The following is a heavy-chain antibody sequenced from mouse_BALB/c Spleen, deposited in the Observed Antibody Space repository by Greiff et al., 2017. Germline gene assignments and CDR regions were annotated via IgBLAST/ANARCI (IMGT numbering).Heavy chain of an antibody. Sequence: QVQLQQSGAELMKPGASVKISCKATGYTFSSYWIEWVKQRPGHGLEWIGEILPGSGSTNYNEKFKGKATFTADTSSNTAYMQLSSLTSEDSAVYYCARRGRYDAIDYWGQGTSVTVSS. V-gene: IGHV1-9*01. CDR2: ILPGSGST. J-gene: IGHJ4*01. CDR1: GYTFSSYW. CDR3: ARRGRYDAIDY.